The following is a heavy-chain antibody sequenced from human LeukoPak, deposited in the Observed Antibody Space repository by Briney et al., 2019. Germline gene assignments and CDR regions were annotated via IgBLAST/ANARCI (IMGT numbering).Heavy chain of an antibody. CDR2: IKQDGSEK. CDR1: GFTFSSYW. J-gene: IGHJ6*03. D-gene: IGHD2-2*02. V-gene: IGHV3-7*01. Sequence: GGSLRLSCAASGFTFSSYWMSWVRQAPGKGLEWVANIKQDGSEKYYVDSVKGRFTISRDNAKNSLYLQMNSLRAEDTAVYYCARVWCSSTSCYSTPPDYMDVWGKGTTVTVPS. CDR3: ARVWCSSTSCYSTPPDYMDV.